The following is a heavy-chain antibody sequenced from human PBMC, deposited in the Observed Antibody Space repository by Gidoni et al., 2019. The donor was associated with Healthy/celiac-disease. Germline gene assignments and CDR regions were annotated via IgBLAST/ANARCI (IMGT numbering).Heavy chain of an antibody. V-gene: IGHV3-30*14. D-gene: IGHD3-3*01. Sequence: QVQLVEFGGGVVTPGRSLRLSCAASGFPLVRYDTNWVRQAHGRGLEWVAVISYDGSNNDYAASVKGRFTISRDNSKNTLYLQMNSLIAEDTAVYYCARDLKGSAVFWSGYRVGSHWGQGTLVTVSS. CDR1: GFPLVRYD. CDR2: ISYDGSNN. CDR3: ARDLKGSAVFWSGYRVGSH. J-gene: IGHJ4*02.